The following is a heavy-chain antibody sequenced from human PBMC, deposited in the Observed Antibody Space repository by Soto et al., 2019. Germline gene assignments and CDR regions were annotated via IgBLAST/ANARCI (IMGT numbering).Heavy chain of an antibody. CDR3: ARGRTIVSPGN. CDR1: GYTFTDSQ. J-gene: IGHJ4*02. CDR2: INPNSGGT. D-gene: IGHD2-21*01. Sequence: QVQLVQSGAEVKKPGASVKVSCKASGYTFTDSQIHWVRQAPGQGLEWMGWINPNSGGTNYAQKFQGRVTMTSDTSITTAYMEIKGLTSDDTAVYYCARGRTIVSPGNWGQGTLVSVSS. V-gene: IGHV1-2*02.